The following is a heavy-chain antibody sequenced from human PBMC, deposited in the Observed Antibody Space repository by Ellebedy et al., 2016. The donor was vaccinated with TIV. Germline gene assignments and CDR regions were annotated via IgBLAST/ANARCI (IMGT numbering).Heavy chain of an antibody. CDR3: ARQKPPDFHIFDY. CDR1: GASITSNHPY. J-gene: IGHJ4*02. D-gene: IGHD2-21*02. Sequence: SETLSLXCTVSGASITSNHPYWDWIRQPPGKGLEWIGSIYYSGTTYYNPSLKSRVTISVDTSKTQFSLKLSSVTAADTAVYYCARQKPPDFHIFDYWGQGIKVTVSS. CDR2: IYYSGTT. V-gene: IGHV4-39*01.